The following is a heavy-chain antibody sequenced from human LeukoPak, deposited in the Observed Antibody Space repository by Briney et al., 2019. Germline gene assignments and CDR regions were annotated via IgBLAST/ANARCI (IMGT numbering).Heavy chain of an antibody. J-gene: IGHJ5*02. CDR3: ARVRSTGVNYRGLFDP. V-gene: IGHV4-31*03. CDR2: MDYSGNT. Sequence: SETLSLTCTVSGGSINSANYYWSWIRQNPGRGLEWIGYMDYSGNTYYNPALTSRVTIPLATSKDHFSLKLSSVTAADTAIYYCARVRSTGVNYRGLFDPWGQGALVTVSS. D-gene: IGHD2-8*02. CDR1: GGSINSANYY.